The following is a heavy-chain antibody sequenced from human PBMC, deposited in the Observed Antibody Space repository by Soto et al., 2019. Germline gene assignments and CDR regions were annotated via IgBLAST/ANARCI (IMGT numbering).Heavy chain of an antibody. Sequence: TSETLSLTCTVSGGSISSGGYYWSWIRQHPGKGLEWIGYIYYSGSTYYNPSLKSRVTISVDTSKNQFSLKLSSVTAADTAVYYCARKGSPGYSGRVLRPSHFDYWGQGTPVTVSS. CDR3: ARKGSPGYSGRVLRPSHFDY. CDR2: IYYSGST. D-gene: IGHD1-26*01. V-gene: IGHV4-31*03. J-gene: IGHJ4*02. CDR1: GGSISSGGYY.